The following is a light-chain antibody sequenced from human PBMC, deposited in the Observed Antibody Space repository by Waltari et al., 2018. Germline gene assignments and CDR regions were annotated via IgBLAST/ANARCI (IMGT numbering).Light chain of an antibody. CDR1: SSDVGGYNY. CDR2: DVS. J-gene: IGLJ2*01. CDR3: SSYTSSTVV. Sequence: QSALTQPASVSGSPGQSITISCTGTSSDVGGYNYVSWYQQHPGKAPKLRIYDVSNRPSGVSNRFSGLQAEDEADYYCSSYTSSTVVFGGGTKLTVL. V-gene: IGLV2-14*03.